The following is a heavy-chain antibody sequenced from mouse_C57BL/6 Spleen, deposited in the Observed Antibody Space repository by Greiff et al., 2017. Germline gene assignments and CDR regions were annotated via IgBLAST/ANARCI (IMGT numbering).Heavy chain of an antibody. CDR2: ILPGSGST. V-gene: IGHV1-9*01. D-gene: IGHD1-1*02. CDR1: GYTFTGYW. Sequence: QVQLQQSGAELMKPGASVKLSCKATGYTFTGYWIEWVKQRPGHGLEWIGEILPGSGSTNYNVKFKGKATFTADTSSNTAYMQLSSLTTEDSAIYYCARGLVEFAYWGQGTLVTVSA. CDR3: ARGLVEFAY. J-gene: IGHJ3*01.